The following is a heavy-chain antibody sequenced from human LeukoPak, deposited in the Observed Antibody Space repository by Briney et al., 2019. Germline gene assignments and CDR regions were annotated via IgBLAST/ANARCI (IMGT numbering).Heavy chain of an antibody. Sequence: TGGSLRLSCAASGFTFSTYAMSWVRQAPGKGLEWVSAISTTGSSTYYANSVKDQFTISRDNSKNTLYLQMNSLRAEDTAVYYCAKEYRGWYGPFDYWGQGTLVTVSS. CDR3: AKEYRGWYGPFDY. CDR2: ISTTGSST. CDR1: GFTFSTYA. J-gene: IGHJ4*02. V-gene: IGHV3-23*01. D-gene: IGHD6-19*01.